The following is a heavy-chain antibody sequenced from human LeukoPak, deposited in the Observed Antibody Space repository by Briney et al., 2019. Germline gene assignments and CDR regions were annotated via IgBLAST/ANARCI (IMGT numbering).Heavy chain of an antibody. V-gene: IGHV3-73*01. D-gene: IGHD6-19*01. CDR1: GFTFSGSA. CDR2: IRSKANSYAT. J-gene: IGHJ4*02. Sequence: GSLRLSCAASGFTFSGSAMHWVRQASGKGLEWVGRIRSKANSYATAYAASVKGRFTISRDDSKNTAYLQMNSLKTEDTAVYYCTSPPQQYSSGWYGDYWGQGTLVTVSS. CDR3: TSPPQQYSSGWYGDY.